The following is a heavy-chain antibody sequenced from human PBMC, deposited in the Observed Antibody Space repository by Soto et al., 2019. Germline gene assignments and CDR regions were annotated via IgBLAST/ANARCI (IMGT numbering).Heavy chain of an antibody. CDR2: IKSKTDGVTT. J-gene: IGHJ4*02. Sequence: GGSLRLSCAASGFTFSNAWMSWVRQAPGKGLEWVGRIKSKTDGVTTDYAAPVKGRFTISRDDSKNTLYLQMNSLKTEDTAVYYCTTDRKGLRFLEWLYYFDYWGQGTLVTVSS. CDR1: GFTFSNAW. CDR3: TTDRKGLRFLEWLYYFDY. V-gene: IGHV3-15*01. D-gene: IGHD3-3*01.